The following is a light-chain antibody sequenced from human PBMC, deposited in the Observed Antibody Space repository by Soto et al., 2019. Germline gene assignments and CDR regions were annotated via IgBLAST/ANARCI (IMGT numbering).Light chain of an antibody. J-gene: IGKJ2*01. CDR2: GAS. CDR3: LLYFSPDRYT. V-gene: IGKV3-20*01. CDR1: QSVTSSH. Sequence: EIVLTQTPGTLSLSPGERATLSCRASQSVTSSHLAWYQQKPGQAPRLLIYGASTGATGIPDRFSGSGSDTDFSLTSRRLDPEDFAMYYCLLYFSPDRYTFGPGTKVQIK.